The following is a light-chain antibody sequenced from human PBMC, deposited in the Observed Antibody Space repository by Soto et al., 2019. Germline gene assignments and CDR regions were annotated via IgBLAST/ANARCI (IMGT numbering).Light chain of an antibody. V-gene: IGKV3-20*01. CDR2: GAS. CDR1: QSVSSSY. Sequence: EIVMTQSPGALSLSPGERATLSCRASQSVSSSYVAWYQQKPGQAPRLLIYGASSRATGIPDRFSGSGSGTDFTLTISRLEPEDFAVYYCQQYGSSPPALTFGGGTKVDIK. J-gene: IGKJ4*01. CDR3: QQYGSSPPALT.